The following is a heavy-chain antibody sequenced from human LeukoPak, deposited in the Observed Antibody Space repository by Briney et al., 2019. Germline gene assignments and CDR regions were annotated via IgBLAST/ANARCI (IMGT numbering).Heavy chain of an antibody. CDR1: GFTFSSYG. CDR2: IRYDGSNK. V-gene: IGHV3-30*02. CDR3: AKEDIVVVPAAIVFDY. Sequence: PGGSLRLSCAASGFTFSSYGMHWVRQAPGKGLEWVAFIRYDGSNKYYADSVKGRFTISRDNSKNTLYLQMNSLRAEDTAVYYCAKEDIVVVPAAIVFDYWGQGTLVTVSS. D-gene: IGHD2-2*01. J-gene: IGHJ4*02.